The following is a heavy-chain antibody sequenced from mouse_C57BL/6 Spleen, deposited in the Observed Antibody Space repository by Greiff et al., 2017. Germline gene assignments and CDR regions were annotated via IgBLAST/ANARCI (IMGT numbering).Heavy chain of an antibody. J-gene: IGHJ2*01. Sequence: QVHVKQPGAELVRPGSSVKLSCKASGYTFTSYWMDWVKQRPGQGLEWIGNIYPSDSETHYNQKFKDKATLTVDKSSSTAYMQLSSLTSEDSAVYYCARGGWGYYFDYWGQGTTLTVSS. CDR2: IYPSDSET. V-gene: IGHV1-61*01. D-gene: IGHD3-3*01. CDR1: GYTFTSYW. CDR3: ARGGWGYYFDY.